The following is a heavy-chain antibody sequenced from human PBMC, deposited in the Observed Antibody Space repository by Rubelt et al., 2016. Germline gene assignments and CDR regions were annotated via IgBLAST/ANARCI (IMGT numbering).Heavy chain of an antibody. CDR3: ARDQGDSFDY. V-gene: IGHV4-59*01. CDR1: GGSISSYY. CDR2: FFSSGGT. Sequence: VQLQESGPGLVKPSETLSLTCTVSGGSISSYYWSWIRQPPGKGLQWVGFFFSSGGTKYNPSLKSRGTISGETAKNQFSLKVSSVTAADTAVYYCARDQGDSFDYWGQGILVSVSS. J-gene: IGHJ4*02.